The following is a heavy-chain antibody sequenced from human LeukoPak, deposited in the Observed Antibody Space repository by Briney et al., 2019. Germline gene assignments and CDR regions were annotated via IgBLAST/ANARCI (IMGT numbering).Heavy chain of an antibody. J-gene: IGHJ3*02. CDR1: GFTFSTYG. CDR2: ISGSGGST. Sequence: GGTLRLPCAASGFTFSTYGMSWVRQAPGKGLEWVSAISGSGGSTYYADSVKGRFTISRDNSKNTQYLQMNSLRAEDTAVYYCARSGRGGAFDIWGQGTMVTVSS. CDR3: ARSGRGGAFDI. V-gene: IGHV3-23*01. D-gene: IGHD1-26*01.